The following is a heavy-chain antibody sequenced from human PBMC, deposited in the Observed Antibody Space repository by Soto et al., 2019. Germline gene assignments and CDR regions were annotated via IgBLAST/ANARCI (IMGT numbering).Heavy chain of an antibody. D-gene: IGHD3-10*01. J-gene: IGHJ4*02. CDR2: ISAHNGNT. Sequence: QVHLVQSGAEVKKPGASVKVSCKASGYTFTSYGITWGRQAPGQGLEWMGWISAHNGNTDYAQKLQGRVIVTRDTSTSTADMELRSRISDDTVVYYCARGRYGEYWGQGALVTVSS. V-gene: IGHV1-18*01. CDR1: GYTFTSYG. CDR3: ARGRYGEY.